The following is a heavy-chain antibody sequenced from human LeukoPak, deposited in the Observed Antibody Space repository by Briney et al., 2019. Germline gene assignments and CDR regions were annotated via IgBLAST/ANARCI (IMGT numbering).Heavy chain of an antibody. J-gene: IGHJ4*02. CDR2: ISSSINYI. Sequence: GGSLRLSCAASGFTFSSYTMSWVREAPGKGLEWVSSISSSINYIYHADSVKGRFTISRDDAQNSVYLQMNSLKDEDTAVYYCARSRTSSPYDKDLNFWGQGTLVIVSS. D-gene: IGHD1-14*01. CDR1: GFTFSSYT. V-gene: IGHV3-21*01. CDR3: ARSRTSSPYDKDLNF.